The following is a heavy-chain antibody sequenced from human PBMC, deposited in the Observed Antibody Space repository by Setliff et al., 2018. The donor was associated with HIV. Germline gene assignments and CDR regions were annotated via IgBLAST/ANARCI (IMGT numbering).Heavy chain of an antibody. CDR2: IYYSVNT. CDR3: ARHRDGWTYHLDY. Sequence: SETLSLPCTVSGGSTTGYYWSWIRQPPGKGLEWIVWIYYSVNTRYNPSLKSRVIISLDTSKNRFALQLTSVTVADTAVYYCARHRDGWTYHLDYWGQGTLVTVSS. V-gene: IGHV4-59*08. J-gene: IGHJ4*02. CDR1: GGSTTGYY. D-gene: IGHD3-10*01.